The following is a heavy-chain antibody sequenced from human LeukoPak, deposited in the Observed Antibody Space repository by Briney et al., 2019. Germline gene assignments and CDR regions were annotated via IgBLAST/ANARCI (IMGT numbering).Heavy chain of an antibody. V-gene: IGHV1-69*05. Sequence: SVKVSCKASGGTFSSYAISWVRQAPGQGLEWMGRIIPIFGTANYAQKFQGRVTITTDESTSTAYMELSSLRSEDTAVYYCARGSATMIHGYYYYYMDVWGKGTTVTVSS. CDR2: IIPIFGTA. CDR3: ARGSATMIHGYYYYYMDV. D-gene: IGHD3-22*01. CDR1: GGTFSSYA. J-gene: IGHJ6*03.